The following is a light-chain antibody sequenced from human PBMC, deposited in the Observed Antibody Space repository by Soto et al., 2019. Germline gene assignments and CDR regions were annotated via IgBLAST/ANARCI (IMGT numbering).Light chain of an antibody. J-gene: IGLJ3*02. Sequence: QSVLTQPPSVSGAPGERVAISCTGSSSNVGAGYDVHWYQQLPGTAPKLLIYNNNNWPSGVPDRFSGSRSGTSASLAITGLQADDEADYHCQSYDSSLGGVVFGGGTQLTVL. CDR3: QSYDSSLGGVV. CDR1: SSNVGAGYD. CDR2: NNN. V-gene: IGLV1-40*01.